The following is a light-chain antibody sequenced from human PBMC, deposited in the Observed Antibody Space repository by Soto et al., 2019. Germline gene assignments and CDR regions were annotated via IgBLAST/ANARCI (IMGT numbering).Light chain of an antibody. CDR1: SSDVGNYNY. J-gene: IGLJ1*01. CDR3: SSYTSSTTLYV. CDR2: DVS. Sequence: QSVLTQPASVSGSPGQSITISCTGASSDVGNYNYVPWYQQHPGKAPKLIIYDVSNRPSGVSNRFSGSKSGSTASLTISGLQAEDEADYYCSSYTSSTTLYVFGTGTKVTVL. V-gene: IGLV2-14*03.